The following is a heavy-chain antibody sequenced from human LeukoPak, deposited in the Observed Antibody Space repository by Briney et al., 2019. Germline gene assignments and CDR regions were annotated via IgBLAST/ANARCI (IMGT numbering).Heavy chain of an antibody. J-gene: IGHJ6*03. Sequence: PGGSLRLSCAASGFTFRSYGMHWVRQAPGKGLEWVAFIRYDGSNKYYADSVKGRFTISRDNSKNTLYLQMNSLRAEDTAVYYCAKDEKKRGTLRYFDPGNYMDVWGKGTTVTISS. CDR2: IRYDGSNK. CDR1: GFTFRSYG. CDR3: AKDEKKRGTLRYFDPGNYMDV. V-gene: IGHV3-30*02. D-gene: IGHD3-9*01.